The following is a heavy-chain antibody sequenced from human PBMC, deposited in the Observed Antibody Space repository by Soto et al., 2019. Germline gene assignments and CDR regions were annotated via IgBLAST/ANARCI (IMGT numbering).Heavy chain of an antibody. CDR3: ATSMIRGPFAY. Sequence: QVQLQESGPGLVKPSETLSLTCTVSGDSITDYYWSWIRQPPGKGLEWIGNIYNSGTTKYNPSIKSRVTISVDTSKNQFSLTLSSVTAADTAVFYCATSMIRGPFAYWGQGTLVTVSS. J-gene: IGHJ4*02. D-gene: IGHD3-10*01. V-gene: IGHV4-59*01. CDR2: IYNSGTT. CDR1: GDSITDYY.